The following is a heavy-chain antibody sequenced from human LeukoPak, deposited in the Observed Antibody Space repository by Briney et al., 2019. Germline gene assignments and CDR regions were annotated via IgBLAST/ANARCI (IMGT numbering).Heavy chain of an antibody. Sequence: SETLSLTCTVSGGSISSYYWSWIRQPPGKGLEWIGYIYYSGSTNYNPSLKSRVTISVDTSKSQFSLKLSSVTAADTAVYYCARVNYYDSSGLLDYWGQGTLVTVSS. D-gene: IGHD3-22*01. V-gene: IGHV4-59*01. CDR2: IYYSGST. J-gene: IGHJ4*02. CDR1: GGSISSYY. CDR3: ARVNYYDSSGLLDY.